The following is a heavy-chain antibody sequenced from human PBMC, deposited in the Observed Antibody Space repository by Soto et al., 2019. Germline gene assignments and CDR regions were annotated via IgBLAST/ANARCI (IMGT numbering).Heavy chain of an antibody. D-gene: IGHD6-13*01. CDR1: GGTFNIYT. CDR3: ALGSWSAETFDI. J-gene: IGHJ3*02. CDR2: IIPLLAIT. V-gene: IGHV1-69*02. Sequence: QVQVVQSGAEVKKPGSSVKVSCKASGGTFNIYTIIWVRQAPGQGLEWMGRIIPLLAITNYAQRFQDRVTITADTSTSTAYMDLSSLTSEDTAVYYCALGSWSAETFDIWGQGTLVTVSS.